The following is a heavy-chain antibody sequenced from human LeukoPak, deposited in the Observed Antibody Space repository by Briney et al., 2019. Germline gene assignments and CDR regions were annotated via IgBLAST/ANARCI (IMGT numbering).Heavy chain of an antibody. CDR2: ISSSSSYI. D-gene: IGHD3-22*01. CDR1: GFDLGHYE. CDR3: ARDLSAGYYDSSGYNDY. V-gene: IGHV3-21*01. Sequence: GGSLRLSCAASGFDLGHYEVNWVRQAPGKGLEWVSSISSSSSYIYYADSVKGRFTISRDNAKNSLYLQMNSLRAEDTAVYYCARDLSAGYYDSSGYNDYWGQGTLVTVSS. J-gene: IGHJ4*02.